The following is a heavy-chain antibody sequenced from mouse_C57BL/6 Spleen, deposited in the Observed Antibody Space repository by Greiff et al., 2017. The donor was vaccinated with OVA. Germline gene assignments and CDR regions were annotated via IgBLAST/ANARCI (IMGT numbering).Heavy chain of an antibody. CDR3: ARGTTTVVEGYFDV. CDR1: GFTFSDYY. J-gene: IGHJ1*03. Sequence: EVKLMESEGGLVQPGSSMKLSCTASGFTFSDYYMAWVRQVPEKGLEWVANINYDGSSTYYLDSLKSRFIISRDNAKNILYLQMSSLKSEDTATYYCARGTTTVVEGYFDVWGTGTTVTVSS. V-gene: IGHV5-16*01. CDR2: INYDGSST. D-gene: IGHD1-1*01.